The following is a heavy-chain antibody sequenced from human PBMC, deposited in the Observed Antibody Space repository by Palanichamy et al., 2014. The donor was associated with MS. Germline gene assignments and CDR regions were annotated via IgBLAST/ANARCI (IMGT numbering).Heavy chain of an antibody. Sequence: EVQLLEVWGGRWYSLGGPVRLSCAASGFTFSSYAMSWVRQAPGKGLEWVSSISGSGGSTYYADSVKGRFTISRDNSKNMLYLQVNSLRPEDTAVYYAVGSGYFWSGSSESHLDYWGQGTLVTVSS. CDR3: VGSGYFWSGSSESHLDY. CDR1: GFTFSSYA. J-gene: IGHJ4*02. D-gene: IGHD3-3*01. V-gene: IGHV3-23*01. CDR2: ISGSGGST.